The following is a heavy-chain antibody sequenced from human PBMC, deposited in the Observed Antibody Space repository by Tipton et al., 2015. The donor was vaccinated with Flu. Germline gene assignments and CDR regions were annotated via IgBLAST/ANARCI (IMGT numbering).Heavy chain of an antibody. CDR3: ARTGRIVGPTGGAFDV. V-gene: IGHV3-53*01. CDR2: MYTGGST. CDR1: GFSVSSSY. D-gene: IGHD1-26*01. J-gene: IGHJ3*01. Sequence: VQLVQSGGGLMQPGGSLRLSCEVSGFSVSSSYMSWVRQAPGKGLEWVSVMYTGGSTYYGDSLSDRFSISRDTSTNTLHLQIKKLRVEDTAVYYCARTGRIVGPTGGAFDVWGRGTMLIVST.